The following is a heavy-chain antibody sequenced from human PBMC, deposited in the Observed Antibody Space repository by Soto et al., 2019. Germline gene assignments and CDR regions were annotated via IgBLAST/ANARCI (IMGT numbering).Heavy chain of an antibody. CDR3: AKGSASSRPYYFDY. CDR1: GFTFSSYA. Sequence: VQLLESGGGLVQPGGSLRLSCAASGFTFSSYAMSWVRQAPGKGLEWVSAITDSGGDTYHADSVKGRFTISRDNTKNTLYLQMNSLRAEDTAVYYCAKGSASSRPYYFDYWGQGTLVTVSS. J-gene: IGHJ4*02. CDR2: ITDSGGDT. V-gene: IGHV3-23*01. D-gene: IGHD2-2*01.